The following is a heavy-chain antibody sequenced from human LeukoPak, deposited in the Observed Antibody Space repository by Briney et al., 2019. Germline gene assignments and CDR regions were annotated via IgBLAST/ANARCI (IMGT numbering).Heavy chain of an antibody. D-gene: IGHD1-1*01. Sequence: PGGSLRLSCAASGFSVSSNYMSWVRQAPGKGLEWVSVIYSGGTGGSTYYAGSVKGRFTISRDDSKNTLYLQMNSLRAEDTAVYYCARDRELERNWFDPWGQGTLVIVSS. J-gene: IGHJ5*02. CDR2: IYSGGTGGST. V-gene: IGHV3-66*01. CDR3: ARDRELERNWFDP. CDR1: GFSVSSNY.